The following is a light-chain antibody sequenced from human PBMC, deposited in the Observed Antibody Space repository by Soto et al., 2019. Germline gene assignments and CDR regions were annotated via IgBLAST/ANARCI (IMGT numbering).Light chain of an antibody. Sequence: DIQMTQSPSSVSASLGDRITITCRASQDISTWLAWYQHKPGEAPRLLISDASNLQREVPARFSGSRSGPDFTLTMTNTLPEDFATYYCQHVNNFPLTFGGGTKVDIK. V-gene: IGKV1D-12*01. CDR1: QDISTW. CDR2: DAS. J-gene: IGKJ4*01. CDR3: QHVNNFPLT.